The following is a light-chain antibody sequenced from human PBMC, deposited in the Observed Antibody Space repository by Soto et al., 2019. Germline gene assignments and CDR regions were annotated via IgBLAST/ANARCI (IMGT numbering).Light chain of an antibody. J-gene: IGLJ1*01. V-gene: IGLV2-14*03. CDR3: SSYTGSRTYV. CDR1: SSDVGGYNY. Sequence: QSALTQPASVSGSPGQSITISCTGTSSDVGGYNYVSWYQQHPGKAPNLMIYDVHNRPSGVSDRFSGSRSGNTASLTISGLQAEDEADYYCSSYTGSRTYVFGTGTKVTVL. CDR2: DVH.